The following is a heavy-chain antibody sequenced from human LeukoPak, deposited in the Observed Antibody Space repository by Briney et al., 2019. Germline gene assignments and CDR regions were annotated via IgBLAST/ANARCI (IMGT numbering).Heavy chain of an antibody. CDR1: GYTFTSYY. CDR2: INPSGGST. D-gene: IGHD5-24*01. V-gene: IGHV1-46*01. Sequence: ASVKVSCTASGYTFTSYYMHWVRQAPGQGLEWMGIINPSGGSTSYAQKSQGRVTMTRDTSTSTVYMELSSLRSEDTAVYYCARVNLDGYNLDYWGQGTLDTVSS. CDR3: ARVNLDGYNLDY. J-gene: IGHJ4*02.